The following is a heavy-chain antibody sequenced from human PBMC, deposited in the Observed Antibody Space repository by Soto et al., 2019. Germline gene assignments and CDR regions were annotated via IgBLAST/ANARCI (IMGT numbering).Heavy chain of an antibody. CDR3: AGSREFDY. CDR1: GGSLSGATYS. J-gene: IGHJ4*02. V-gene: IGHV4-30-2*01. Sequence: KPSETLSLTCGVSGGSLSGATYSWNWIRQPPGKGLEWIGYIFPSGTTYYNPSLKSRVTISIDVSKNQFSLSLRSLTAADTAVYYCAGSREFDYWSQGTLVTVS. CDR2: IFPSGTT.